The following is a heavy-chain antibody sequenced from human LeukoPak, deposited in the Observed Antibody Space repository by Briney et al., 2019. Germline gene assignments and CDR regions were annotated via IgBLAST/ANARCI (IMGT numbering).Heavy chain of an antibody. CDR2: ISGSGGST. V-gene: IGHV3-23*01. CDR3: AKGYGFTNWFDP. Sequence: PGGSLRLSCAASGFPFSSYGMHWVRQAPGQGLEWVSVISGSGGSTYYADSVKGRFTISRDNPNNTLYLQMSSLRAEDTAVYYCAKGYGFTNWFDPWGQGTRVTVSS. CDR1: GFPFSSYG. J-gene: IGHJ5*02. D-gene: IGHD3-10*01.